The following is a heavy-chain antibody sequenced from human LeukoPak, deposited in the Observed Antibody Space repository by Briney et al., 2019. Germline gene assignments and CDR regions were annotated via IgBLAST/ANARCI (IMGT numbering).Heavy chain of an antibody. V-gene: IGHV4-59*01. CDR1: GGSISSYY. CDR2: IYYSGST. D-gene: IGHD1-14*01. Sequence: PSETLSLTCTVSGGSISSYYWSWIRQPPGKGLEWIGYIYYSGSTNYNPSLKSRVTISVDTSKNQFSLKLSSVTAADTAVYYCARVLAETSLLAFQHWGRAPWSPSPQ. J-gene: IGHJ1*01. CDR3: ARVLAETSLLAFQH.